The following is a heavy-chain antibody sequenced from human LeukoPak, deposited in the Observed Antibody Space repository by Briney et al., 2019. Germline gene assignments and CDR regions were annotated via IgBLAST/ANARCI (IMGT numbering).Heavy chain of an antibody. CDR2: IRYDGSNK. CDR3: AKLLNDDSSAPEGRNFDY. Sequence: HPGGSLRLSCSATGFAFSNFAMHWVRQAPGKGLEWVAFIRYDGSNKYYADSVKGRFTISRDNSKNTLYLQMNSLRAEDTAVYYCAKLLNDDSSAPEGRNFDYWGQGTLVTVSS. CDR1: GFAFSNFA. V-gene: IGHV3-30*02. D-gene: IGHD3-22*01. J-gene: IGHJ4*02.